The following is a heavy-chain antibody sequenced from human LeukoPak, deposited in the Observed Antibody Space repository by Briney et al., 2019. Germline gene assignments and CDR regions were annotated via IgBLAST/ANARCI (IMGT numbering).Heavy chain of an antibody. J-gene: IGHJ4*02. D-gene: IGHD2-15*01. V-gene: IGHV4-39*06. CDR1: GGSISSSSYY. Sequence: SETLSLTCTVSGGSISSSSYYWGWIRQPPGTGREWLGRIYYSGSTYYNPSLKSRVTISLNTATHQFTLELSNVTAADTAVYYFIRAGMVVAATNFDYWGQRTLVTASS. CDR3: IRAGMVVAATNFDY. CDR2: IYYSGST.